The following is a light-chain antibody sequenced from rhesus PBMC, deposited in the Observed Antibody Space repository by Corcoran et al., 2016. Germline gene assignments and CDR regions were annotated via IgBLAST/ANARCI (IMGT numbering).Light chain of an antibody. Sequence: DIQMTQSPSSVSASVGDRVTINCWTSQAISSHLAWYQQKPGKAPKVLIYYGTTLQSGVPSRFSGSGTGTEFTLTINSPQPEDFANYYCQQYDSLPFTFGPGTKLEIQ. CDR1: QAISSH. V-gene: IGKV1-25*01. CDR2: YGT. CDR3: QQYDSLPFT. J-gene: IGKJ3*01.